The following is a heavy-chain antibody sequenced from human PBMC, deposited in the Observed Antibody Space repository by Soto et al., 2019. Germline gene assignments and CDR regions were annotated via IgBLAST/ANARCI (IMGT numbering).Heavy chain of an antibody. CDR3: ARAGLGYCSRTSCSMDV. J-gene: IGHJ6*02. Sequence: QVQLVQSGAEVKKPGSSVKVSCKASGGTFSSYTISWVRQAPGQGLEWMGRIIPILGIANYAQKFQGRVTITADKSTSTAYMELSILRSEDTAVYYCARAGLGYCSRTSCSMDVWGQGTTVIVSS. D-gene: IGHD2-2*01. CDR2: IIPILGIA. V-gene: IGHV1-69*02. CDR1: GGTFSSYT.